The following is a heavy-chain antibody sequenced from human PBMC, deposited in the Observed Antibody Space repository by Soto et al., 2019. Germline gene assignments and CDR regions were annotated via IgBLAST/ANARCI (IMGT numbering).Heavy chain of an antibody. V-gene: IGHV4-39*01. CDR1: DDSIRSYSYY. Sequence: QLQLQESGPGLVKPSETLSLTCHVSDDSIRSYSYYWGWIRQPPGKGLEWIGSISYSGSSHYYPSLKSRVTMSVDTTKTQFSLRLNSVTAADTAVYHCARQLYTYPQQYNSFDSWSQGILVTVSS. CDR2: ISYSGSS. J-gene: IGHJ4*02. CDR3: ARQLYTYPQQYNSFDS. D-gene: IGHD2-2*01.